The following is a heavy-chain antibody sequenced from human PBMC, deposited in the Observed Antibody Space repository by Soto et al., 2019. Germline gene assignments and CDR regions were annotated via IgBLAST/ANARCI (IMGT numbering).Heavy chain of an antibody. CDR3: ARDRLRNWFDP. CDR1: GGSISSYY. V-gene: IGHV4-59*01. J-gene: IGHJ5*02. CDR2: IYYSGST. Sequence: PSETLSLTCTVSGGSISSYYWSWIRQPPGKGLEWIGYIYYSGSTNYNPSLKSRVTISVDTSKNQFSLKLSSVTAADTAVYYCARDRLRNWFDPLGPGNSGHRLL.